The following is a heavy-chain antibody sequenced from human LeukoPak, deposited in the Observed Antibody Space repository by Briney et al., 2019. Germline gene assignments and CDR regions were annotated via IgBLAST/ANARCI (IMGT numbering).Heavy chain of an antibody. Sequence: GGSLRLSCAVSGFTYGSYSINWVRQAPGKGLEWVSYISSSSSTIYYADSVKGRFTISRDNAKNSLYLQMNSLRDEDTAVYYCASRKIAPSIAPDFDYWGQRPLVTVSS. CDR2: ISSSSSTI. CDR3: ASRKIAPSIAPDFDY. J-gene: IGHJ4*02. D-gene: IGHD6-13*01. CDR1: GFTYGSYS. V-gene: IGHV3-48*02.